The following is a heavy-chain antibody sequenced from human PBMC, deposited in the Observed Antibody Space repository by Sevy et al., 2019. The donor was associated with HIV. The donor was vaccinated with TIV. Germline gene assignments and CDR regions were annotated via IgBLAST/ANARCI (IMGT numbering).Heavy chain of an antibody. D-gene: IGHD3-22*01. CDR1: GFTFSSYA. CDR3: AKDGHYYDSSADYLNYFDY. J-gene: IGHJ4*02. Sequence: GGSLRLSCAASGFTFSSYAMSWVRQAPGKALEWVSAIRGSASSTYYADSVKGRFTISRDNSKNTLYLLLNSLRAEDSAAYYCAKDGHYYDSSADYLNYFDYWGQGTLVTVSS. CDR2: IRGSASST. V-gene: IGHV3-23*01.